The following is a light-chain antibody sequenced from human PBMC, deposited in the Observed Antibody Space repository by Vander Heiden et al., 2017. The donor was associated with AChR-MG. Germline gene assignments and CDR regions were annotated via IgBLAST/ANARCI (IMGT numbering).Light chain of an antibody. CDR1: QGISNH. Sequence: DIQMTQSPSSLSASVGDRVTITCRASQGISNHIAWYQQKPGKVPKLLIYAASTLQSGVPSRFSGSGSGTDFGLTISSLQPEDGATYYCQKYNSAPLTFGGGTKVEIK. V-gene: IGKV1-27*01. J-gene: IGKJ4*01. CDR3: QKYNSAPLT. CDR2: AAS.